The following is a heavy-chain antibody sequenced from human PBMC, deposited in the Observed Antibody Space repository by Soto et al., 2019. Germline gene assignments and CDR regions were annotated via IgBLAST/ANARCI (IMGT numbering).Heavy chain of an antibody. D-gene: IGHD1-26*01. CDR3: GRVRVGKAEGWFDP. V-gene: IGHV5-10-1*01. J-gene: IGHJ5*02. Sequence: PGESLKISCKGSGYSFTTYWITWVRQVPGKGLEWMGRIDPSDSYANYSPSFQGHVTMSADKSISTAYLQWSSLKASDTAMYYCGRVRVGKAEGWFDPWGQGTLVTVSS. CDR1: GYSFTTYW. CDR2: IDPSDSYA.